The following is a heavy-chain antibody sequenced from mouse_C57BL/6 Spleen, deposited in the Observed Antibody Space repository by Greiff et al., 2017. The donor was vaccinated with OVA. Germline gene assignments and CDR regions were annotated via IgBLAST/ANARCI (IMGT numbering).Heavy chain of an antibody. CDR3: ARSRHYGSSLDY. J-gene: IGHJ2*01. CDR2: INPSNGGT. CDR1: GYTFTSYW. Sequence: QVQLQQPGTELVKPGASVKLSCKASGYTFTSYWMHWVKQRPGQGLEWIGNINPSNGGTKYNEKFKSKATLTVDKSSSTAYMQLSSLTTEDSAVYYCARSRHYGSSLDYWGQGTTLTVSS. V-gene: IGHV1-53*01. D-gene: IGHD1-1*01.